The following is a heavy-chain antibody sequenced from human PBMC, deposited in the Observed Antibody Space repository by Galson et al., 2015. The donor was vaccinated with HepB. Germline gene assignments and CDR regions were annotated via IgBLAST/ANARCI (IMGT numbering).Heavy chain of an antibody. CDR3: ARAHVVYGSGSLDY. V-gene: IGHV3-21*01. J-gene: IGHJ4*02. CDR2: ISSSSSYI. CDR1: GFTFSSYS. D-gene: IGHD3-10*01. Sequence: SLRLSCAASGFTFSSYSMNWVRQAPGKGLEWVSSISSSSSYIYYADSVKGRFTISRDNAKNSLYLQMNSLRAEDTAVYYCARAHVVYGSGSLDYWGQGTLVTVSS.